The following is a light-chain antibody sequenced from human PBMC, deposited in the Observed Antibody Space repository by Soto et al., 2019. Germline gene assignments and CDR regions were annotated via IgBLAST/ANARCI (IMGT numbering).Light chain of an antibody. J-gene: IGLJ2*01. V-gene: IGLV2-14*01. CDR3: SSYTSGDTVI. CDR1: SSDIGTYDY. Sequence: QSVLTQPASASGSPGQSLTITCTGGSSDIGTYDYVSWYQQLPGKAPKLLIYEVNDRPCWFTNRFTGSKSGNTASLTISELQAEDEADYYCSSYTSGDTVIFGGGTKLTVL. CDR2: EVN.